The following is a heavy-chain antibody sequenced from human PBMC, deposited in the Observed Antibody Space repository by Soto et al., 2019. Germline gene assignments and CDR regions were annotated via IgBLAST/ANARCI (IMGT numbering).Heavy chain of an antibody. CDR2: IWYDGTSK. V-gene: IGHV3-33*08. D-gene: IGHD2-8*01. J-gene: IGHJ4*02. CDR3: ARDQGVVIIKDH. Sequence: QVQLVESGGGVVQPGRSLRLCCAASGFTFRNHAMHWVRQAPGKGLEWVGLIWYDGTSKYYADSVKGRFTISRDNSKNTLYLEMNNLRVEDTAIYYCARDQGVVIIKDHWGQGTLVTVSS. CDR1: GFTFRNHA.